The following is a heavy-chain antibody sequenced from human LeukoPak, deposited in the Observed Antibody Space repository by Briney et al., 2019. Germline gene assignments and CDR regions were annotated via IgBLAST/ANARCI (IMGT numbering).Heavy chain of an antibody. CDR1: GFTFSSYE. CDR2: ISSSGSTI. D-gene: IGHD3-10*01. CDR3: ARARFGEYYPDY. V-gene: IGHV3-48*03. Sequence: GGSLRLSCAASGFTFSSYEMNWVRQAPGKGLEWVSYISSSGSTIYYADSVKGRFTISRDNAKNSLYLQMNSLRAEDTAVYYCARARFGEYYPDYWGQGTLVTVSS. J-gene: IGHJ4*02.